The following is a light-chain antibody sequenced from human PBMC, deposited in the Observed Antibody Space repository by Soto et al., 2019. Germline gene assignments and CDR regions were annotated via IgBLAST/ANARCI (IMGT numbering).Light chain of an antibody. CDR2: DVT. V-gene: IGLV2-11*01. CDR1: SSDVGSYNW. CDR3: CSYAGSYTLV. Sequence: QSVLTQPRSVSGSPGQSVTISCAGTSSDVGSYNWVSWYQQHPGKLPKLIIYDVTRQPSGVPDRVSCSKSGTTASLTISGLQADAEADYYCCSYAGSYTLVFGGGTQLTVL. J-gene: IGLJ3*02.